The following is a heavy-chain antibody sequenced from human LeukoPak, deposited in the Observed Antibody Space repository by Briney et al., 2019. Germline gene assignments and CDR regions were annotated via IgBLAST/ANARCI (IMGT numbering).Heavy chain of an antibody. J-gene: IGHJ4*02. D-gene: IGHD3-9*01. CDR3: ARASSLRYFDR. CDR2: IWYDGSNK. CDR1: GFTFSSYG. V-gene: IGHV3-33*08. Sequence: PGRSLRLSCAASGFTFSSYGMHWVRQAPGKGLEWVAVIWYDGSNKYYADSVKGRFTTFRDNSKNTLYLQMNSLRAEDTAVYYCARASSLRYFDRWGQGTLVTVSS.